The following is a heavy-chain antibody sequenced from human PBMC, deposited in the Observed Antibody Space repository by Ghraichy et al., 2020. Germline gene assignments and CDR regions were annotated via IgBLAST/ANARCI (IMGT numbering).Heavy chain of an antibody. V-gene: IGHV4-34*01. J-gene: IGHJ5*02. Sequence: SETLSLTCAVYGGSFSGYYWSWIRQPPGKGLEWIGEINHSGSTNYNPSLKSRVTISVDTSKNQFSLKLSSVTAADTAVYYCARVYSGYQLLYQGGWFDPWGQETLVTVSS. CDR1: GGSFSGYY. CDR2: INHSGST. D-gene: IGHD2-2*02. CDR3: ARVYSGYQLLYQGGWFDP.